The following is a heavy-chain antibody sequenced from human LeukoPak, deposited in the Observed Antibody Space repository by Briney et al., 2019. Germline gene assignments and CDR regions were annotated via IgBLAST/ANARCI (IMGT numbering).Heavy chain of an antibody. CDR2: INTNTGNP. D-gene: IGHD2-2*02. Sequence: ASVTVSFKASGYTFTIYAMNWVRQAPGQGGEWMGWINTNTGNPTYAQGFTGRFVFSLDTLVRTAYLQINSLKAEDTAVYYCARSFVVVPGAIDWFDHWGQGTLVTVSS. CDR3: ARSFVVVPGAIDWFDH. V-gene: IGHV7-4-1*02. CDR1: GYTFTIYA. J-gene: IGHJ5*02.